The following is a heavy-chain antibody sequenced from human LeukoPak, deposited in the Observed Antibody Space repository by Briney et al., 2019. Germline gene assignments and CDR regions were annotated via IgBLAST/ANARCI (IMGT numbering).Heavy chain of an antibody. CDR3: APGLGYCSSTNCQRLESWFDP. CDR2: ISSSSSYI. Sequence: KSGGSLRLSCAASGFTFSSYSMNWVRQAPGKGLEWVSSISSSSSYIYYADSVKGRFTISRDNAKNSLYLQMNSLRAEDTAVYYCAPGLGYCSSTNCQRLESWFDPWGQGTLVTVSS. J-gene: IGHJ5*02. CDR1: GFTFSSYS. D-gene: IGHD2-2*03. V-gene: IGHV3-21*01.